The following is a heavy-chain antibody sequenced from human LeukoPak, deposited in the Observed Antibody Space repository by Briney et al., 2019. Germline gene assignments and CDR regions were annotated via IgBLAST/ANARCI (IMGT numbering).Heavy chain of an antibody. V-gene: IGHV3-23*01. CDR2: ISGSGGST. CDR1: GFTFSSYA. CDR3: AKASYDSSGYYSPAEYFQH. Sequence: PGGSLRLSCAASGFTFSSYAMSWVRQAPGKGLEWVSAISGSGGSTYYADSVKGRFTISRDNSKNTLYLQMSSLRAEDTAVYYCAKASYDSSGYYSPAEYFQHWGQGTLVTVSS. J-gene: IGHJ1*01. D-gene: IGHD3-22*01.